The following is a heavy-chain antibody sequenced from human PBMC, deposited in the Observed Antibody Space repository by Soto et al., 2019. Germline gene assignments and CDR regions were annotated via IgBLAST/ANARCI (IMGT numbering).Heavy chain of an antibody. D-gene: IGHD5-12*01. V-gene: IGHV3-9*01. CDR3: ARDHDEDFGYDLDYFDY. J-gene: IGHJ4*02. CDR2: INWNSVTF. Sequence: EVQLVESGGGLVQPGRSLRLSCAASGFTFDDYAMRWVRQAPGKDLEGVSGINWNSVTFDYADSVKGRFTISRDNAKNSLYLQMDSLRGEDTDFYFCARDHDEDFGYDLDYFDYWGQGTLVTVSS. CDR1: GFTFDDYA.